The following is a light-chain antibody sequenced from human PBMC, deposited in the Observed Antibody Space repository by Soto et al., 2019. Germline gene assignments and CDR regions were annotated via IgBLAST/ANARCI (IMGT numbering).Light chain of an antibody. Sequence: ESGLSKSRATVSLAPGERATLSCKASQSVSNNYFAWYQQKPGQAPRLLIYGAFSRATGIPDRFSGGGSGTDFTLTISRLEPEDFAVYCCQQYGSSPLTFGGGTKVDIK. V-gene: IGKV3-20*01. J-gene: IGKJ4*01. CDR3: QQYGSSPLT. CDR1: QSVSNNY. CDR2: GAF.